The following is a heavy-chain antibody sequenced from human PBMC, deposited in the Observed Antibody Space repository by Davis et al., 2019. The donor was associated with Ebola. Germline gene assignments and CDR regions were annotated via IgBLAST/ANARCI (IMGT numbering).Heavy chain of an antibody. CDR2: IRSEATSQ. J-gene: IGHJ4*02. CDR3: ARDGPNYDVDY. D-gene: IGHD3-22*01. Sequence: GEFLKISCAASGFTFSSNAMSWVRQAPGKGLEWVAFIRSEATSQDYGKSVQGRFFISRDDSKNTLYLQMNSLRVDDTAVYFCARDGPNYDVDYWGQGTLVTVSA. CDR1: GFTFSSNA. V-gene: IGHV3-30*02.